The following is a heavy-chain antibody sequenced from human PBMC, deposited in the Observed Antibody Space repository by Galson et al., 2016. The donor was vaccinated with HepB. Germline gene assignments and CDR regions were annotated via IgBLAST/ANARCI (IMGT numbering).Heavy chain of an antibody. CDR3: ARDRWRAKYSSLYYFDY. D-gene: IGHD6-19*01. J-gene: IGHJ4*02. Sequence: SLRLSCATSGFTFSSHAMSWVRQAPGKGLEWVSSLSSNGGDTYYADSVKGRFTISRDTSKNTLYLRMNRLRAEDTALYYCARDRWRAKYSSLYYFDYWGQGTLVTVSS. CDR1: GFTFSSHA. CDR2: LSSNGGDT. V-gene: IGHV3-23*01.